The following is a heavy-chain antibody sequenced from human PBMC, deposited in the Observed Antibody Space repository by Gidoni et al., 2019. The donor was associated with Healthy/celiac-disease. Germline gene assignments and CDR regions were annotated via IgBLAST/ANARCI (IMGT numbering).Heavy chain of an antibody. V-gene: IGHV1-18*01. Sequence: QVQLVQSGAEVKKPGASVKVSCKASGYTFTSYGISWVRQAPGQGLEWMGWISAYNGNTNYAQKLQGRVTMTTDTSTSTAYMELRSLRSDDTAVYYCAVLGYCSSTSCYSSYYDFWSGSKNYYGMDVWGQGTTVTVSS. J-gene: IGHJ6*02. CDR3: AVLGYCSSTSCYSSYYDFWSGSKNYYGMDV. CDR2: ISAYNGNT. D-gene: IGHD2-2*01. CDR1: GYTFTSYG.